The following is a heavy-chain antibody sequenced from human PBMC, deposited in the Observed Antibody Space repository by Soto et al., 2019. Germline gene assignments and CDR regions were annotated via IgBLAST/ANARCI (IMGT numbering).Heavy chain of an antibody. J-gene: IGHJ6*02. CDR2: IGTSSSYI. D-gene: IGHD4-17*01. Sequence: EVQLLESGGGLVQPGGSLRLSCEASGFTFSSYAMSWVRQAPGKGLEWVSSIGTSSSYIYYADSVKGRFTISRDNAKNSLFLQMNSLRADDTAVYYCARDSVRDYLYYYYGMDVWGQGTTVTVSS. CDR1: GFTFSSYA. V-gene: IGHV3-21*01. CDR3: ARDSVRDYLYYYYGMDV.